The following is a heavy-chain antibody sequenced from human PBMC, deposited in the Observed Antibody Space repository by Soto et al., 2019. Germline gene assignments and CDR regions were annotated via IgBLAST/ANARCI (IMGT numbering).Heavy chain of an antibody. CDR1: GGSFSGYY. J-gene: IGHJ4*02. Sequence: SETLSLTCAVYGGSFSGYYWSWIRQPPGKGLEWIGEINHSGSTNYNPSLKSRVTISVDTSKNQFSLKLSSVTAADTAVYYCARSDPPLNSQVTTKSGLDYWGQGTLVTVSS. CDR2: INHSGST. V-gene: IGHV4-34*01. CDR3: ARSDPPLNSQVTTKSGLDY. D-gene: IGHD2-15*01.